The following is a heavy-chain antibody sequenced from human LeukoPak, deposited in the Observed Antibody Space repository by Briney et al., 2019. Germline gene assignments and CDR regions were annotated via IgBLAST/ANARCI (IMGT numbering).Heavy chain of an antibody. Sequence: ASVKVSCKASGYTFTGYYMHWVRQAPGQGLEWVGWINPNSGGTNYAQKFQGRVTMTRDTSISTAYMELSRLRSDDTAVYYCARVGYYYDSSGYYPFDYWGQGTLVTVSS. V-gene: IGHV1-2*02. CDR1: GYTFTGYY. J-gene: IGHJ4*02. CDR3: ARVGYYYDSSGYYPFDY. CDR2: INPNSGGT. D-gene: IGHD3-22*01.